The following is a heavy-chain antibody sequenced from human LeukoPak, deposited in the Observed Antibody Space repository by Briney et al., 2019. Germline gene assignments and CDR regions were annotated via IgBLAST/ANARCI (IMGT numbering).Heavy chain of an antibody. D-gene: IGHD7-27*01. CDR3: ARHVERRLTGNYYFDY. V-gene: IGHV4-39*01. CDR1: GVSISTYY. J-gene: IGHJ4*02. Sequence: SETLSLTCTVSGVSISTYYWGWIRQPPGKGLEWIGSIYYSGSTYYNPSLKSRVTISVDTSKNQFSLDLSSVTAADTAVYYCARHVERRLTGNYYFDYWGQGTLVTVSS. CDR2: IYYSGST.